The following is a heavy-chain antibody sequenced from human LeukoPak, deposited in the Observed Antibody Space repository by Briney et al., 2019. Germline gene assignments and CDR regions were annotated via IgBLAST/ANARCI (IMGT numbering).Heavy chain of an antibody. CDR3: ARDVISNADYGMDV. CDR1: AFIFRIYG. J-gene: IGHJ6*02. D-gene: IGHD1-1*01. V-gene: IGHV3-74*01. CDR2: INSEGGST. Sequence: GCSLRLSCAPSAFIFRIYGMHWVRQAPGGGLVWASRINSEGGSTTYAGSVKGRLPISRDTAKNTLYLQMNSLRAEDTAVYSYARDVISNADYGMDVWGQGTTVTVSS.